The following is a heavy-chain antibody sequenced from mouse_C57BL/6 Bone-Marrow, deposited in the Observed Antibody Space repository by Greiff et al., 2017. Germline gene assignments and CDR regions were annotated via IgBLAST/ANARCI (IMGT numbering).Heavy chain of an antibody. Sequence: VQLQQPGAELVMPGASVKLSCKASGYTFTSYWMHWVKQRPGQGLEWIGEIDPSDSYTNYNQKFKGKSTLTVDKSSSTADMQLSSLTSEDSAVYYCARSGPNWYFDVWVTGTTVTVSS. CDR2: IDPSDSYT. J-gene: IGHJ1*03. V-gene: IGHV1-69*01. CDR3: ARSGPNWYFDV. CDR1: GYTFTSYW.